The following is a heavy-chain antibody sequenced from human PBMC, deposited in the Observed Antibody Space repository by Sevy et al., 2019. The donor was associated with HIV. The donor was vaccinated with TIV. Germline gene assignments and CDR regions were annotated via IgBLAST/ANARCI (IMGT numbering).Heavy chain of an antibody. V-gene: IGHV3-7*01. CDR3: AELKTGD. CDR1: GFTFNKYW. D-gene: IGHD1-7*01. Sequence: GGSLRLSCAASGFTFNKYWMNWVRQPPEKGLEWVANINEDGSVKKYVDSVRGRFTISRDNAKNSLYLQMNSLRAEDTAVYYCAELKTGDWGQGTLVTVSS. J-gene: IGHJ4*02. CDR2: INEDGSVK.